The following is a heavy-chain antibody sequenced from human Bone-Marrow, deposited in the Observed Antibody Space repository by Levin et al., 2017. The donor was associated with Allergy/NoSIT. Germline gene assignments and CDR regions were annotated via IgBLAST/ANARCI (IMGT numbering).Heavy chain of an antibody. CDR1: GGSITSSDYY. CDR2: IYYGGST. J-gene: IGHJ5*02. CDR3: ARGVDCSGGDCYFS. D-gene: IGHD2-21*02. Sequence: PSETLSLTCTVSGGSITSSDYYWTWIRQPPGKGLEWIGYIYYGGSTFYNPSLESRLTISVDTSKNQFSLRLRSVSAADTAFYYCARGVDCSGGDCYFSWGQGTLVSVSS. V-gene: IGHV4-30-4*01.